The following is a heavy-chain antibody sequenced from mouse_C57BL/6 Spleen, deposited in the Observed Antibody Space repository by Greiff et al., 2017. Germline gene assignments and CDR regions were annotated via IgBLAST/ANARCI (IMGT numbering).Heavy chain of an antibody. CDR1: GYTFTSYW. Sequence: VQLQQPGAELVRPGSSVKLSCKASGYTFTSYWMHWVKQRPIQGLEWIGNIDPSDSETHYNQKFKDKATLTVDKSSSTAYMQLSSLTSEDSAVYYCARWLNYDYDVGFAYWGQGTLVTVSA. D-gene: IGHD2-4*01. J-gene: IGHJ3*01. CDR3: ARWLNYDYDVGFAY. CDR2: IDPSDSET. V-gene: IGHV1-52*01.